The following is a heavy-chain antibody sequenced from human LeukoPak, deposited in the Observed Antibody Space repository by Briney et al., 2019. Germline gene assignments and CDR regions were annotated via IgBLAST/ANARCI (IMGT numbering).Heavy chain of an antibody. CDR3: ARGGWSRGWFDP. Sequence: GGSLRLSCAASGFTFRDYYMSRIRQAPGKGLEWISYITMSGSVIQYSASVKGRFTTSRDNAKNSVYLQMNSLRVEDTAVYYCARGGWSRGWFDPWGQGTLVTVSS. CDR2: ITMSGSVI. D-gene: IGHD6-19*01. CDR1: GFTFRDYY. V-gene: IGHV3-11*01. J-gene: IGHJ5*02.